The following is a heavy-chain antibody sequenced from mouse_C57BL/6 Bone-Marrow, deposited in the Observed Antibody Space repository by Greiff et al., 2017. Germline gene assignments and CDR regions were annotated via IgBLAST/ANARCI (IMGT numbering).Heavy chain of an antibody. CDR1: GYAFSSSW. D-gene: IGHD1-1*01. CDR3: ARRRYYGSSLMDY. CDR2: IYPGDGDT. Sequence: VQRVESGPELVKPGASVKISCKASGYAFSSSWMNWVKQRPGKGLEWIGRIYPGDGDTNYNGKFKGKATLTADKSSSTAYMQLSSLTSEDSAVYFCARRRYYGSSLMDYWGQGTSVTVSS. J-gene: IGHJ4*01. V-gene: IGHV1-82*01.